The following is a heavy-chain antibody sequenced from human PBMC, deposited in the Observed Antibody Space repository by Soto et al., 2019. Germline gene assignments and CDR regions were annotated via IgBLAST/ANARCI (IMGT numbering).Heavy chain of an antibody. J-gene: IGHJ4*02. CDR2: INSDG. D-gene: IGHD3-3*01. CDR3: AREGVWSGLPFDY. V-gene: IGHV3-74*01. Sequence: PGGSLRLSCAVSGFTFSSYWMHWVRQTPGKGLVWVSRINSDGSFASSVEGRFTISRDNAKNTLYLQMNSLRAEDTAVYYCAREGVWSGLPFDYWGRGTLVTVSS. CDR1: GFTFSSYW.